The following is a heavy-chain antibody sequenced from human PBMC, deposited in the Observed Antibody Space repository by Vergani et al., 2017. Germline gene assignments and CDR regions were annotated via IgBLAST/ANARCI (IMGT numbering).Heavy chain of an antibody. D-gene: IGHD6-19*01. CDR1: GFSLSTSGVG. Sequence: QITLKESGPTLVKPTQTLTLTCTFSGFSLSTSGVGVGWIRQPPGKALEWLALIYWDDDKRYSPSLKSSLTITKDTSNNQVVLTMTNMDPVDTAAYYCAHSVRLDPFDYWGQGTLVTVSS. CDR2: IYWDDDK. V-gene: IGHV2-5*02. J-gene: IGHJ4*02. CDR3: AHSVRLDPFDY.